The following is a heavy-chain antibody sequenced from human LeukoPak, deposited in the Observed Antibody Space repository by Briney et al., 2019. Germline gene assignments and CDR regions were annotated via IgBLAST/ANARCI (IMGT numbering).Heavy chain of an antibody. V-gene: IGHV1-46*01. J-gene: IGHJ6*02. CDR3: ARGDLGLWFGESTYGMDV. CDR2: INPSGGST. D-gene: IGHD3-10*01. Sequence: ASVKVSCKASGCTFTSYYMHWVRQAPGQGLEWMGIINPSGGSTSYAQKFQGRVTMTRDTSTSTVYMELSSLRSEDTAVYYCARGDLGLWFGESTYGMDVWGQGTTVTVSS. CDR1: GCTFTSYY.